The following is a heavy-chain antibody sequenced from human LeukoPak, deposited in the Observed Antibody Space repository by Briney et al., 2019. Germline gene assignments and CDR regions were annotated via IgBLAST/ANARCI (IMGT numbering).Heavy chain of an antibody. CDR1: GYTFTSYY. CDR3: ARDWYGHRQLVHIDY. D-gene: IGHD6-6*01. V-gene: IGHV1-46*01. J-gene: IGHJ4*02. Sequence: GASVKVSCKASGYTFTSYYMHWVRQAPGQGLEWMGIINPSGGSTSYAQKFQGRVTMTRDMSTSTVYMELSSLRSEDTAVYYCARDWYGHRQLVHIDYWGQGTLVTVSS. CDR2: INPSGGST.